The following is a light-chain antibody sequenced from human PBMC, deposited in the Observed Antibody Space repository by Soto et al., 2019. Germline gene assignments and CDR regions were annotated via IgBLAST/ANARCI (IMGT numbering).Light chain of an antibody. CDR3: QQYSTYPWT. CDR2: QAS. J-gene: IGKJ1*01. Sequence: DIQMTQSPSTLSTSVEDRVTITCRASQSISTWLAWYQQKPGKAPKLLIYQASRLENGVPSRFSGGGSGTEFTLAISSLQPGDFANYYCQQYSTYPWTFGQGPRVEIK. V-gene: IGKV1-5*03. CDR1: QSISTW.